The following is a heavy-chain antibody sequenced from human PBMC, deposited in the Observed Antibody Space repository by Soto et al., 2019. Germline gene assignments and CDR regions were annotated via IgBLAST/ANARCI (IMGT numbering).Heavy chain of an antibody. CDR3: ARDRGIGKIVHMDYGLDA. CDR2: VNSDGTTT. J-gene: IGHJ6*02. Sequence: GGSLRLSCVVSGFTFSSYWMHWVRQAPGKGLMWVSRVNSDGTTTRDADSVKGRFSISRDNAKNTLYLQMNTMRAEDTAVYYCARDRGIGKIVHMDYGLDAWGQGTAVTVSS. D-gene: IGHD3-22*01. CDR1: GFTFSSYW. V-gene: IGHV3-74*01.